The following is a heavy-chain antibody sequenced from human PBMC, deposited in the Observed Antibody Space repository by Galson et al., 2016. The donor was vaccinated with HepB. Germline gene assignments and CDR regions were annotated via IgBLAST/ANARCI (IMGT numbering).Heavy chain of an antibody. D-gene: IGHD3-22*01. V-gene: IGHV3-33*06. CDR1: GFTFNTYA. Sequence: SLRLSCAASGFTFNTYAMHWVRRAPGKGLEWAALIWYDGNKKYYADSVKGRFTISRDNFRDTLNLKMTSLRAEDTAVYYCAKVRAPYYYDRGGREFGMDVWGQGTTVTVSS. CDR3: AKVRAPYYYDRGGREFGMDV. J-gene: IGHJ6*02. CDR2: IWYDGNKK.